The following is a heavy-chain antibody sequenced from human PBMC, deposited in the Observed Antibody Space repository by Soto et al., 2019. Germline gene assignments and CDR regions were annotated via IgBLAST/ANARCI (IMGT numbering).Heavy chain of an antibody. CDR1: GFTFNSSA. CDR2: ISGSGGST. J-gene: IGHJ6*03. CDR3: AKDEGRQLVRHSYMDV. D-gene: IGHD6-13*01. Sequence: PGGSLRLSCAASGFTFNSSAMSWVRQAPGKGLEWVSAISGSGGSTYYADSVKGRFTISRDNSKNTLYLQMNSLRAEDTAVYYCAKDEGRQLVRHSYMDVWGKGTTVTVSS. V-gene: IGHV3-23*01.